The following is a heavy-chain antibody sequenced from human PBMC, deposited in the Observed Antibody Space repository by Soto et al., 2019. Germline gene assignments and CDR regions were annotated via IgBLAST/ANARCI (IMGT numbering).Heavy chain of an antibody. D-gene: IGHD1-7*01. CDR2: IYYSGST. J-gene: IGHJ2*01. V-gene: IGHV4-31*03. Sequence: QVQLQESGPGLVKPSQTLSLTCTVSGGSISSGGYYWSWIRQHPGKGLEWIGYIYYSGSTYYNPSLKSRVTIXXDXSXXQFSLKLSSVTAADTAVYYCARDSAPLGTDWYFDLWGRGTLVTVSS. CDR3: ARDSAPLGTDWYFDL. CDR1: GGSISSGGYY.